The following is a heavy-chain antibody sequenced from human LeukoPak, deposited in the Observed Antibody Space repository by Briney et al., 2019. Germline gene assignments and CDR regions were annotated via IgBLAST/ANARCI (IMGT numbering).Heavy chain of an antibody. D-gene: IGHD3-10*01. CDR3: ASGSGSYRTPYYYTDV. J-gene: IGHJ6*03. CDR1: GFTFSSNY. CDR2: IYSGGST. V-gene: IGHV3-53*01. Sequence: GGSLRLSCAASGFTFSSNYMSWVRQAPGKGLEWVSVIYSGGSTYYADSVKGRFTISRDNSKNTLYLQMNSLRAEDTAVYYCASGSGSYRTPYYYTDVWGTGTTVTVSS.